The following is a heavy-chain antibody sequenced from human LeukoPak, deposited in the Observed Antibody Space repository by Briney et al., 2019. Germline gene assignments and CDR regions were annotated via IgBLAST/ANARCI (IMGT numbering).Heavy chain of an antibody. CDR1: GGSFSTYY. CDR3: ARTPEDYYDSSGYNWFDP. CDR2: IYYSGST. J-gene: IGHJ5*02. V-gene: IGHV4-59*06. D-gene: IGHD3-22*01. Sequence: PSETLSLTCTVSGGSFSTYYWSWIRQPPGKGLEWIGYIYYSGSTYYNPFLKSRVTISVDTSKNQFSLKLSSVTAADTAVYYCARTPEDYYDSSGYNWFDPWGQGTLVTVSS.